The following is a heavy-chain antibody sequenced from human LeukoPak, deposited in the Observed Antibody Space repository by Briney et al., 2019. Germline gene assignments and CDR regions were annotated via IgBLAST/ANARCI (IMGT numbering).Heavy chain of an antibody. CDR1: GFTFSSYA. D-gene: IGHD1-26*01. Sequence: GGSLRLSCAASGFTFSSYALSWVRQAPGKGLEWVSAISGSGGSTYYADSVKGRFTISRDNSKNTLYLQMNSLRAEDTAVYYCAKSGRRWELLRNYFDYWGQGTLVTVSS. CDR3: AKSGRRWELLRNYFDY. J-gene: IGHJ4*02. V-gene: IGHV3-23*01. CDR2: ISGSGGST.